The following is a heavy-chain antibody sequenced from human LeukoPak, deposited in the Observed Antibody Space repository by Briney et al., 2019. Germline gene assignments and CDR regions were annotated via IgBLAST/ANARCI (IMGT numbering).Heavy chain of an antibody. CDR2: INPNSGGT. CDR1: GYTFTGYY. Sequence: GASVKVSCKASGYTFTGYYMHWVRQAPGLGLEWMGWINPNSGGTNYAQKFQGRVTMTRDTSISTAYMELSRLRSDDTAVYYCARVLSVWSGYYFDYWGQGTLVTVSS. CDR3: ARVLSVWSGYYFDY. J-gene: IGHJ4*02. V-gene: IGHV1-2*02. D-gene: IGHD3-3*01.